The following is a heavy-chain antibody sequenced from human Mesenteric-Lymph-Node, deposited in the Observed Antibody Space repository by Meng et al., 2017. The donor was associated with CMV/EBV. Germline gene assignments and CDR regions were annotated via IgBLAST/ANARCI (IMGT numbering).Heavy chain of an antibody. J-gene: IGHJ3*02. CDR2: INGGEYT. D-gene: IGHD6-6*01. V-gene: IGHV3-53*01. CDR1: GFTASDNY. Sequence: GEALKISCIVSGFTASDNYMSWVRQAPGKGLEWVSFINGGEYTDYANSVKGRFIISRDISKNTLYLHMNSLRSEDTGVYYCARVGRKSARPPYDAFDIWGQGTRVIVSS. CDR3: ARVGRKSARPPYDAFDI.